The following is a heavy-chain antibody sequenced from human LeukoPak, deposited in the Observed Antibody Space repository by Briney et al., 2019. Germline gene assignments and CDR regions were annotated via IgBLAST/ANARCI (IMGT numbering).Heavy chain of an antibody. V-gene: IGHV4-59*08. D-gene: IGHD3-16*02. CDR2: IYVTGST. J-gene: IGHJ6*03. CDR3: ARHIGGGIEDMDV. CDR1: GGSIGTYY. Sequence: SETLSLTCIVSGGSIGTYYWSWIRQSPGKGLEWIGCIYVTGSTRYNPYLQSRVTISVDTSRNQFFLKMSSVTAADTAVYYCARHIGGGIEDMDVWGTGTKVTVSS.